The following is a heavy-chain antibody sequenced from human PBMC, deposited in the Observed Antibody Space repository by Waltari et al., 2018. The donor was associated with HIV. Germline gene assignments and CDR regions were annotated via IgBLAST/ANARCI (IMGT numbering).Heavy chain of an antibody. J-gene: IGHJ4*02. Sequence: EVHLVQSGGGLVPPGESLRLPCEASGFPFSTYGMNWVRQAPGRGLEYVAGISSNGGTTSYANSVKGRFTISRDNSKNTLYLQMGSLRAEDTAVYYCARTNYYDYWGQGALVTVSS. D-gene: IGHD2-8*01. CDR1: GFPFSTYG. CDR2: ISSNGGTT. V-gene: IGHV3-64*01. CDR3: ARTNYYDY.